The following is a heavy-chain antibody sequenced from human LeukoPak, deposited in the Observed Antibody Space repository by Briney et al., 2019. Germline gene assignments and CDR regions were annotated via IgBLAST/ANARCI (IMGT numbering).Heavy chain of an antibody. CDR1: GFTFSSYE. Sequence: GGSLRLSCAASGFTFSSYEMNWVRQAPGKGLEWVSSISSSSSYIYYADSVKGRFTISRDNAKNSLYLQMNSLRAEDTAVYYCARDGTAVGINYDYWGQGTLVTVSS. V-gene: IGHV3-21*04. CDR3: ARDGTAVGINYDY. CDR2: ISSSSSYI. J-gene: IGHJ4*02. D-gene: IGHD6-13*01.